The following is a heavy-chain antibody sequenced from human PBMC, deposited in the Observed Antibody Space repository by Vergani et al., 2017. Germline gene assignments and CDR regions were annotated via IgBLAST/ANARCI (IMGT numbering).Heavy chain of an antibody. CDR1: GFTFSSYW. CDR3: ARVPNYYYYYMDV. V-gene: IGHV3-7*01. CDR2: IKQDGSEK. J-gene: IGHJ6*03. Sequence: VQLVESGGGVVQPGRSLRLSCAASGFTFSSYWMSWVRQAPGKGLEWVANIKQDGSEKYYVDSVKGRFTISRDNAKNSLYLQMNSLRAEDTAVYYCARVPNYYYYYMDVWGKGTTVTVSS.